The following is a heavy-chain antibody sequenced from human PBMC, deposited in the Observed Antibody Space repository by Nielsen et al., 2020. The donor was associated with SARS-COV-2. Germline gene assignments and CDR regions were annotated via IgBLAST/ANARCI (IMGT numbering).Heavy chain of an antibody. Sequence: GESLKISCATSGFIFNNYWVSWVRQAPGKGLEWVANIDADGSNKYYVDSVKGRFTTSRNNAENSAYLQMNSLRAEDTGLYYCATDGQAFEYWGRGTLVSVSS. V-gene: IGHV3-7*03. CDR3: ATDGQAFEY. CDR1: GFIFNNYW. CDR2: IDADGSNK. D-gene: IGHD4-17*01. J-gene: IGHJ4*02.